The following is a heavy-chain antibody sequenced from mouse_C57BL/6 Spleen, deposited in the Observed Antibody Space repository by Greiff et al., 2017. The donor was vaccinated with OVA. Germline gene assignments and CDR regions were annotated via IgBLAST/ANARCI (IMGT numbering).Heavy chain of an antibody. V-gene: IGHV1-82*01. CDR2: IYPGDGDT. D-gene: IGHD2-1*01. Sequence: VQLQQSGPELVKPGASVKISCKASGYVFSSSWMNWVKQRPGKGLEWIGRIYPGDGDTNYNGKFKGKATLTADKSSSTAYMQLSSLTSEDSAVYFCAGNYGGYIDVWGTGTTVTVSS. J-gene: IGHJ1*03. CDR3: AGNYGGYIDV. CDR1: GYVFSSSW.